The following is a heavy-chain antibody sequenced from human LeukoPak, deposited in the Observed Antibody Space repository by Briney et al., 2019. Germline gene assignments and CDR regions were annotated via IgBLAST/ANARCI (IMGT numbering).Heavy chain of an antibody. J-gene: IGHJ4*02. V-gene: IGHV3-7*01. D-gene: IGHD3-16*01. CDR1: GFTLSTYW. CDR3: ASWGAGGNS. Sequence: PGGSLRLSCEASGFTLSTYWMNWVRQVPWKGLDWVANINPDGSGKRYVDSVKGRFTIARDNADNSLSLQMNSLRAEDTAVYYCASWGAGGNSWGQGTLVTVSS. CDR2: INPDGSGK.